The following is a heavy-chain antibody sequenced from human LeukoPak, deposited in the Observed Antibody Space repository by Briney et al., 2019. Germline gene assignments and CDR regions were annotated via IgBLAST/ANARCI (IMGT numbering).Heavy chain of an antibody. CDR3: AKEDSSGWYRDQFDY. CDR1: GFTFSNYA. CDR2: ISGSVGST. D-gene: IGHD6-19*01. Sequence: GGSLRLSCAASGFTFSNYAMSWVRQAPGKGLEWVSCISGSVGSTYYADSVKGRFTISRDNSKNTLSLQMNSLRAEDTAVYYCAKEDSSGWYRDQFDYWGQGTLVIVSS. V-gene: IGHV3-23*01. J-gene: IGHJ4*02.